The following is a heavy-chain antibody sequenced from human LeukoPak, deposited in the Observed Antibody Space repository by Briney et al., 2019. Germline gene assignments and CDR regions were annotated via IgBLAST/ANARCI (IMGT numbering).Heavy chain of an antibody. Sequence: PSETLSLTCAVYGGSFSGYYWSWIRQPPGKGLEWIGYISYNGNTNYNPSLKSRATISVDTSKTQFSLNLSSVTAADTAVYYCARIGARSPDYWGQGTLVTVSS. CDR3: ARIGARSPDY. J-gene: IGHJ4*02. D-gene: IGHD1-14*01. CDR2: ISYNGNT. V-gene: IGHV4-34*11. CDR1: GGSFSGYY.